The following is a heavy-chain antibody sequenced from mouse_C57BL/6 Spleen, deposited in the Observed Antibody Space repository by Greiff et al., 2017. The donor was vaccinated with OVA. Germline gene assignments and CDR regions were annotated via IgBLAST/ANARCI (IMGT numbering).Heavy chain of an antibody. Sequence: QVQLKESGAELARPGASVKLSCKASGYNFTSYGISWVKKRTGQGLEWIGEIYPRSGNTYYNEKFNGKPTLTADKSSSTAYMELRSLTSEDSAVYFCATTVVSDYWGQGTTLTVSS. V-gene: IGHV1-81*01. CDR2: IYPRSGNT. CDR3: ATTVVSDY. CDR1: GYNFTSYG. D-gene: IGHD1-1*01. J-gene: IGHJ2*01.